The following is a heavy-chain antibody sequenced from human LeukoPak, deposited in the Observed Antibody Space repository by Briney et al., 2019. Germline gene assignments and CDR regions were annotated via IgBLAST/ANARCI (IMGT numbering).Heavy chain of an antibody. V-gene: IGHV4-59*08. D-gene: IGHD3-16*01. CDR1: SGSVRSYY. CDR2: IYYSGST. Sequence: PSETLSLTCTVSSGSVRSYYWSWVRQSPGKGLEWIGYIYYSGSTNYNPSLKSRVTISIHTSRNQFSLMLSSVTAADTAMYYCARYYDRTGFDYWGQGTLVTVSS. J-gene: IGHJ4*02. CDR3: ARYYDRTGFDY.